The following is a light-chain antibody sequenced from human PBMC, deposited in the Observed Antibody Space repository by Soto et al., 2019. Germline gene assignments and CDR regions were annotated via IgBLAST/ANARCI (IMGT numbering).Light chain of an antibody. Sequence: EIVLTQSPATLSLSPGERATLSCRASQSVGGYLAWYQQKPGQAPRLLIYDASNRAPGVPARFSGSGSGTDLTLTITGLDPEDFVDYYCQQRSNWPPMYSFGQGTKLDTK. J-gene: IGKJ2*01. CDR3: QQRSNWPPMYS. CDR2: DAS. V-gene: IGKV3-11*01. CDR1: QSVGGY.